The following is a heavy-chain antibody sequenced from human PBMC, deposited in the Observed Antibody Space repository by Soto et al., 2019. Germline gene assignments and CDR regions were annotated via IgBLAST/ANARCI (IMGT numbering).Heavy chain of an antibody. J-gene: IGHJ6*03. CDR3: ARDGIVVVPVTPYYYYYMDV. D-gene: IGHD2-2*01. CDR1: GFTFSSYS. CDR2: ISSSSSTI. V-gene: IGHV3-48*01. Sequence: PGGSLRLSYAASGFTFSSYSMNWVRQAPGKGLEWVSYISSSSSTIYYADSVKGRFTISRDNAKNSLYLQMNSLRAEDTAVYYCARDGIVVVPVTPYYYYYMDVWGEGTTVTVSS.